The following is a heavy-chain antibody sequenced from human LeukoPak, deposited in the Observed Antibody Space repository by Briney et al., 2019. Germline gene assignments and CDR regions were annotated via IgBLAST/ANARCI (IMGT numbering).Heavy chain of an antibody. V-gene: IGHV4-31*11. Sequence: SQTLSLTCAVSGGAISSGDYYWSWIRQPPGKGLEWIGYIYYGGSTYYNPSLKSRVTISVDTSKNQFSLKLSSVTAADTAVYYCASGAHYYDSSGYYSGAFDIWGQGTMVTVSS. CDR1: GGAISSGDYY. D-gene: IGHD3-22*01. CDR2: IYYGGST. CDR3: ASGAHYYDSSGYYSGAFDI. J-gene: IGHJ3*02.